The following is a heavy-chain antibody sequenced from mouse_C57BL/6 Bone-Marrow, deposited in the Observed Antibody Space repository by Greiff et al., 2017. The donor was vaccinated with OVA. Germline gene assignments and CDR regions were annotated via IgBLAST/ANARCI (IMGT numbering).Heavy chain of an antibody. Sequence: VKLQQPGAELVRPGTSVKLSCKASGYTFTSYWMHWVKQRPGQGLEWIGVIDPSDSYTNYNQKFKGKATLTVDTSSSTAYMQLSSLTSEDSAVYYCARSYRDYWGQGTTLTVS. CDR2: IDPSDSYT. V-gene: IGHV1-59*01. CDR1: GYTFTSYW. CDR3: ARSYRDY. J-gene: IGHJ2*01.